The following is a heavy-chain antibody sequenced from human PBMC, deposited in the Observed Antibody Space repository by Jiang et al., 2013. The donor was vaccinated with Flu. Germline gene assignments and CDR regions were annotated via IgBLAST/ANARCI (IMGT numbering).Heavy chain of an antibody. J-gene: IGHJ5*02. V-gene: IGHV6-1*01. CDR1: GDSVSNNTAA. D-gene: IGHD3-10*02. CDR3: ARRGKTPHIYLCSTP. CDR2: TFFRSKWYD. Sequence: TSQTLSLTCAISGDSVSNNTAAWVWIRQSPSRGLEWLGRTFFRSKWYDDYAPSLKSRLTINPDTAKNLFFLHLTSVTPDDTAVYFCARRGKTPHIYLCSTPWGQGTLVTVSS.